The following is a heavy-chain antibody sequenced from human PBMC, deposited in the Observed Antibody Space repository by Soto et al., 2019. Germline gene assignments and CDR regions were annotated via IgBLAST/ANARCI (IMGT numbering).Heavy chain of an antibody. CDR3: ARATQFYYETSGYSKNFDF. Sequence: SQTLSLTCGVSGGSFSGYFWTWIRQPPGKGLEWLGEINHIGSTNYNPSLRSRLTISIEKSKNQFSLKLTSVTAEDTAVYYCARATQFYYETSGYSKNFDFWGQGALVTVSS. D-gene: IGHD3-22*01. V-gene: IGHV4-34*01. CDR1: GGSFSGYF. J-gene: IGHJ4*02. CDR2: INHIGST.